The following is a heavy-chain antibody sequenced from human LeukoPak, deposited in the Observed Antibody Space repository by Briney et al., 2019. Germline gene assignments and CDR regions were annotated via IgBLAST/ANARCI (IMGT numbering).Heavy chain of an antibody. V-gene: IGHV3-30*02. Sequence: PGWSLRLSCAASGFTLSSYGMHWVRQAPGKGLEWVAFIRYDGSNKYYADSVKGRFTISRDNSKNTLYLQMNSLRAEDTAVYYCAKVMGPYSSNYYFDYWGQGTLVTVSS. CDR2: IRYDGSNK. J-gene: IGHJ4*02. CDR3: AKVMGPYSSNYYFDY. CDR1: GFTLSSYG. D-gene: IGHD5-18*01.